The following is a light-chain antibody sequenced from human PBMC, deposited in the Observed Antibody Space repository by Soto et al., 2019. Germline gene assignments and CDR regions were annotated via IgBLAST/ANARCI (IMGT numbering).Light chain of an antibody. J-gene: IGKJ1*01. Sequence: EGVMTQYPATLSVSPGERATPSCRAIQSVSSSYLAWYQQKPGQAPRLLIYGASTRATGIPARFNGSGSGTEFTLTISSLQSEDFAVYYCQQYNNWPPWTFGQGTKVDIK. V-gene: IGKV3-15*01. CDR2: GAS. CDR3: QQYNNWPPWT. CDR1: QSVSSSY.